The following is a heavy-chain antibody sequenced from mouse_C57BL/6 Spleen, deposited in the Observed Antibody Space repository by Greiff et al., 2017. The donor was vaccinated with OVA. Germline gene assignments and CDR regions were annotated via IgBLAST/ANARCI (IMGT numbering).Heavy chain of an antibody. CDR3: ARDYGSSYGYFDV. Sequence: EVMLVESEGGLVQPGSSMKLSCTASGFTFSDYYMAWVRQVPEKGLEWVANINYDGSSTYYLDSLKSRFIISRDNSKNMLYLQMSSLKSEDTATDYCARDYGSSYGYFDVWGTGTTVTVSS. J-gene: IGHJ1*03. CDR2: INYDGSST. V-gene: IGHV5-16*01. D-gene: IGHD1-1*01. CDR1: GFTFSDYY.